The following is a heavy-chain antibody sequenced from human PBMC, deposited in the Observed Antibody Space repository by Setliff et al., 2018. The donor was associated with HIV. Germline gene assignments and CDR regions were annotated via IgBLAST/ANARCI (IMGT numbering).Heavy chain of an antibody. V-gene: IGHV4-61*02. Sequence: SETLSLTCTVADGSISTGSYYWSWVRQPAGRGLEWIGRIYTSGSTNDNPSLKSRVTMSVDTSKNQFSLNLTSVTAADTAVYYCARGRFVGFDYWGQGTLVTVSS. D-gene: IGHD3-16*02. CDR3: ARGRFVGFDY. J-gene: IGHJ4*02. CDR2: IYTSGST. CDR1: DGSISTGSYY.